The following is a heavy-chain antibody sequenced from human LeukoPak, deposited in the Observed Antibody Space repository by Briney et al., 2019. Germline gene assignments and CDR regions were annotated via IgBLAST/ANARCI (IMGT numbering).Heavy chain of an antibody. D-gene: IGHD2-2*01. Sequence: ASVKVSCKASGYTCTCYHMHWVRQAPGQGLEWMGRINPNSGDTNYAQKFQGRVTMPRDTSISTAYMELSRLRSDDTAVYYCARDYCSSTSCLFDYWAQGTLVTVSS. CDR3: ARDYCSSTSCLFDY. CDR2: INPNSGDT. V-gene: IGHV1-2*06. J-gene: IGHJ4*02. CDR1: GYTCTCYH.